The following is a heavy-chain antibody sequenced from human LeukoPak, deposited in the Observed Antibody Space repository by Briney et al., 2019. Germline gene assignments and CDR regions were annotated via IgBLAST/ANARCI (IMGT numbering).Heavy chain of an antibody. CDR3: VNAPGREPYCFDY. CDR1: GFTFSSYA. J-gene: IGHJ4*02. Sequence: GRSLRLSCSASGFTFSSYAMHWVRQAPGKGLEYVSAISSNGGSTYYADSVKGRFTISRDNSKNTLYLQMSSLRAEDTAVYYCVNAPGREPYCFDYWGQGTLVTVSS. CDR2: ISSNGGST. D-gene: IGHD1-14*01. V-gene: IGHV3-64D*06.